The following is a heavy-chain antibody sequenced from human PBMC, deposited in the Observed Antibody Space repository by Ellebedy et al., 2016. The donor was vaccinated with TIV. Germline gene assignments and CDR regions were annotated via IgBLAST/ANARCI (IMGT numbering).Heavy chain of an antibody. J-gene: IGHJ4*02. CDR1: GGSISSSSYY. CDR3: ARLPFEYSSSPFDY. D-gene: IGHD6-6*01. CDR2: IYYSGST. Sequence: SETLSLXCTVSGGSISSSSYYWGWIRQPPGKGLEWIGSIYYSGSTYYNPSLKSRVTISVDTSKNQFSLKLSSVTAADTAVYYCARLPFEYSSSPFDYWGQGTLVTVSS. V-gene: IGHV4-39*01.